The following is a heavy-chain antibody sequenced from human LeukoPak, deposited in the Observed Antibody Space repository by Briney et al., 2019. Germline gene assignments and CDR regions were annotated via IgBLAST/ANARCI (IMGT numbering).Heavy chain of an antibody. CDR2: IKQDGSEK. D-gene: IGHD5-18*01. Sequence: GGSLRLSCAASGFTFSSYWMSWVRQAPGKWLEWVANIKQDGSEKYYVDSVKGRFTISRGNAKNSLYLQMNSLRAEDTAVYYCARERGYSYGINWFDPWGQGTLVTVSS. V-gene: IGHV3-7*01. J-gene: IGHJ5*02. CDR3: ARERGYSYGINWFDP. CDR1: GFTFSSYW.